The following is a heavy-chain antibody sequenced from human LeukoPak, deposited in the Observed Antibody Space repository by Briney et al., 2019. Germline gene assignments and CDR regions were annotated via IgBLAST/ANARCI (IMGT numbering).Heavy chain of an antibody. CDR3: ARDNYSGYDP. Sequence: ASVKVSCKASGGTFSSYAISWVRQAPGQGLEWMGRIIPIFGTANYAQKFQGRVTITTDESTSTAYMELSSLRSEDMAVYYCARDNYSGYDPWGQGTLVTVSS. V-gene: IGHV1-69*05. CDR2: IIPIFGTA. J-gene: IGHJ5*02. D-gene: IGHD5-12*01. CDR1: GGTFSSYA.